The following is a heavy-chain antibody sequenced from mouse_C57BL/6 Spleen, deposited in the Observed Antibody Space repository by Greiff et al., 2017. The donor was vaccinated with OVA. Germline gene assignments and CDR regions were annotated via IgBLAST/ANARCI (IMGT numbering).Heavy chain of an antibody. CDR3: ARRDGTCFDY. CDR2: IYPGDGDA. Sequence: VQLQESGPELVKPGASVTISCKASGYAFSSSWMNWVKQRPGKGLEWLGRIYPGDGDANYNGKFKGKGTLTADKSSSTAYMQLSSLPSEDSAVYFCARRDGTCFDYGGQGTTLTVSS. CDR1: GYAFSSSW. D-gene: IGHD3-3*01. J-gene: IGHJ2*01. V-gene: IGHV1-82*01.